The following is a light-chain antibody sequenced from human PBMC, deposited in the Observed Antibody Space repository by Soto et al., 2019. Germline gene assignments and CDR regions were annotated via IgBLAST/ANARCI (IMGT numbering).Light chain of an antibody. CDR3: QRYGDSPAT. CDR1: QSVSSSY. Sequence: EIVLTQSPGTLSLSPGERATLSCRASQSVSSSYLAWYQQKPGQAPRLLIYGASSRATGIPDRCSGSGSGRVFTRIISRLEPEDVAQYACQRYGDSPATFGQGKKGELK. CDR2: GAS. V-gene: IGKV3-20*01. J-gene: IGKJ1*01.